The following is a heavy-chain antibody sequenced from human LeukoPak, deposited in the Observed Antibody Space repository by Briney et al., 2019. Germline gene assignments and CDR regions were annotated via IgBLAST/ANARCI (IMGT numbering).Heavy chain of an antibody. CDR1: GSTFTGYY. CDR2: INPNSGGT. J-gene: IGHJ4*02. D-gene: IGHD3-10*01. CDR3: ALWLGWFGLYFDY. V-gene: IGHV1-2*02. Sequence: ASVKVSCKASGSTFTGYYMHWVRQAPGQGLEWMGWINPNSGGTTCAQQFQGRVTMTRDTSISTAYIEPTRLRSDDKAVYYNALWLGWFGLYFDYWGQGTLVTVSS.